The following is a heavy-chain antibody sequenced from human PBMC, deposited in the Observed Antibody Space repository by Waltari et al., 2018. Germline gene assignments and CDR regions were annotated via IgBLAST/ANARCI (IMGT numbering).Heavy chain of an antibody. CDR2: INPKNGDT. CDR3: ARDPGPIVGAPDY. V-gene: IGHV1-2*02. J-gene: IGHJ4*02. Sequence: QVQLVQSGTEVKKPGASVKVSCQASGYRFTDYHLHWVRQTPGQGLEWRGWINPKNGDTGYARNFLGRVTMTRDTSINTVFMDLSGLRSDDTAVFYCARDPGPIVGAPDYWGQGTLVTVSS. D-gene: IGHD1-26*01. CDR1: GYRFTDYH.